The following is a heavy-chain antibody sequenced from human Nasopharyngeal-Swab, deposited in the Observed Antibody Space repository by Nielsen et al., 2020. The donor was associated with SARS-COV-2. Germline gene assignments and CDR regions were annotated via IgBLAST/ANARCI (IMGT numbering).Heavy chain of an antibody. J-gene: IGHJ3*02. CDR2: MNPYSGNT. CDR1: GSFFSNYD. Sequence: ASVQVSCQASGSFFSNYDINWGRQATAQELEWMGWMNPYSGNTAYSPKFQGRLTMTSDTSITTAFMELSSLRSEDTAIYFCARGEYYYEASGYWAHAFDIWGQGTMVTVSS. V-gene: IGHV1-8*01. CDR3: ARGEYYYEASGYWAHAFDI. D-gene: IGHD3-22*01.